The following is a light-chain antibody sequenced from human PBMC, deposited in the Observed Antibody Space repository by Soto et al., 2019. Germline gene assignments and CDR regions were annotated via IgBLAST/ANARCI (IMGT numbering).Light chain of an antibody. V-gene: IGKV3-20*01. J-gene: IGKJ1*01. CDR1: QSVSSSY. CDR3: QQYGSSSWT. Sequence: IVLTQSPGTLSLSPGERATLSCRASQSVSSSYLAWYQQKPGQAPRLLIYGASSRATGIPDRFSGSGSGTDFTLTISRLEPEDFAVYYCQQYGSSSWTSGQGTKVDVK. CDR2: GAS.